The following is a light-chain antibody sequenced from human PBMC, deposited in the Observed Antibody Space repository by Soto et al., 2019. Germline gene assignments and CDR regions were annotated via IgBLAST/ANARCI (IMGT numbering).Light chain of an antibody. CDR3: QKYNSDPPGGT. CDR1: QGISNS. CDR2: AAS. J-gene: IGKJ1*01. Sequence: DIQMTQSPSSLSASVGDRVTITCRASQGISNSLAWYQQKPGKVPKLLIYAASTLQSGVPSRFSGSGSGTDFTLTISSLQPEDVATYYCQKYNSDPPGGTFDQGTKVEIK. V-gene: IGKV1-27*01.